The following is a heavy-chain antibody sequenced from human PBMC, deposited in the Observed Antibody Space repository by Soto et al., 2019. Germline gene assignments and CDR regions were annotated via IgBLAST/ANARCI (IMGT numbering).Heavy chain of an antibody. CDR3: AKGQYLGGFDY. CDR2: ISSSGSTI. CDR1: GFTFSSYE. J-gene: IGHJ4*02. Sequence: LRLSCAASGFTFSSYEMNWVRQAPGKGLEWVSYISSSGSTIYYADSVKGRFTISRDNSKNTLYLQMNSLRAEDTAVYYCAKGQYLGGFDYWGQGPLVPVS. D-gene: IGHD3-16*01. V-gene: IGHV3-48*03.